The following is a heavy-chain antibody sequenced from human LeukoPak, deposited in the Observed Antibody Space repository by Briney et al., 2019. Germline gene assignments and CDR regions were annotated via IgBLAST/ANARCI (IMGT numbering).Heavy chain of an antibody. CDR2: IWYDGSNK. J-gene: IGHJ3*01. CDR1: GFTFSSNG. D-gene: IGHD3-22*01. Sequence: PGRSVSLSSAASGFTFSSNGMEWVRQAPGKGLEWVAVIWYDGSNKYYADSVKGRFTISRDNSKNTLYLQRNSLRAEDTAVYYCARDYGSGYYFGVFDYWGQGTMVTVSS. CDR3: ARDYGSGYYFGVFDY. V-gene: IGHV3-33*01.